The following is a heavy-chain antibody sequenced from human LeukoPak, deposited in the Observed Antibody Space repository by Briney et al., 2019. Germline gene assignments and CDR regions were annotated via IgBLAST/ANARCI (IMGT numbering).Heavy chain of an antibody. V-gene: IGHV4-39*01. CDR1: GGSISSSSYY. J-gene: IGHJ6*03. D-gene: IGHD4-23*01. Sequence: SETLSLTCTVSGGSISSSSYYWGWIRQPPGKGLEWIGSIYYSGSTYYNPSLKSRVTISVDTSKNPFSLKLSSVTAADTAVYYCARGGVTRYYYYYMDVWGKGTTVTVSS. CDR2: IYYSGST. CDR3: ARGGVTRYYYYYMDV.